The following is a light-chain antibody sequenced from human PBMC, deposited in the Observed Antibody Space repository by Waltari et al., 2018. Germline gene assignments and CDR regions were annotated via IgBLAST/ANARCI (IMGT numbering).Light chain of an antibody. CDR2: GVS. CDR1: SSDVGAYNY. J-gene: IGLJ2*01. V-gene: IGLV2-14*03. CDR3: CSYTTGTTVL. Sequence: QSAPTQPPSVSGSPGQSVTISCTGTSSDVGAYNYVSWYQQHPGKAPKLMIYGVSNRPSGVSDRFSGSKSGNTASLTISGLQAEDEADYYCCSYTTGTTVLFGGGTRLTVL.